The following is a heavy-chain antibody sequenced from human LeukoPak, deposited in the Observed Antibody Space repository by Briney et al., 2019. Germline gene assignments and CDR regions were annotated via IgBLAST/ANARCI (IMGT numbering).Heavy chain of an antibody. CDR3: ARDLSTVNFDY. CDR1: GGSFSGYY. CDR2: INHSGST. Sequence: SETLSLTCAVYGGSFSGYYWSWIRQPPGKGLEWIGEINHSGSTNYNPSLKSRVTISVDTSKNQFSLKLSSVTAADTAVYYCARDLSTVNFDYWGQGTLVTVSS. J-gene: IGHJ4*02. D-gene: IGHD4-17*01. V-gene: IGHV4-34*01.